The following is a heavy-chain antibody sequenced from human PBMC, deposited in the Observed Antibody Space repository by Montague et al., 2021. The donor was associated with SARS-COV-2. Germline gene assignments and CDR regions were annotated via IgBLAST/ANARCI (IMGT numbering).Heavy chain of an antibody. V-gene: IGHV4-34*01. Sequence: SETLSLTCAVHGGSFSDYYWSWIRQPPGKGLEWIGEINHSGSTNYNPSLKSRVTISLDTSKNQFSLKLSSVTAADTAVYYCARGARTISMILVVITGAGWYLARWGRGTLVTVSS. CDR2: INHSGST. J-gene: IGHJ2*01. CDR1: GGSFSDYY. CDR3: ARGARTISMILVVITGAGWYLAR. D-gene: IGHD3-22*01.